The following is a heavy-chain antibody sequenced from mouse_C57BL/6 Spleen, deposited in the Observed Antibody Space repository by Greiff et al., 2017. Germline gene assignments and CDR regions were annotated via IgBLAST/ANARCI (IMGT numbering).Heavy chain of an antibody. Sequence: QVQLQQPGAELVMPGASVKLSCKASGYTFTSYWMHWVKQRPGQGLEWIGEIDPSDSYTNYNQKFKGKSTLTVDKSSSPAYMQLSSLTSEDSAVYYYARLCTPMDDWGQGTSVTVSS. CDR3: ARLCTPMDD. V-gene: IGHV1-69*01. D-gene: IGHD6-1*01. CDR1: GYTFTSYW. CDR2: IDPSDSYT. J-gene: IGHJ4*01.